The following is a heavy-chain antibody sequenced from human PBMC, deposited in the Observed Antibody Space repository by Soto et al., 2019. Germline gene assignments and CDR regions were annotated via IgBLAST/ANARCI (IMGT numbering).Heavy chain of an antibody. J-gene: IGHJ5*02. CDR2: ISAYNGNT. Sequence: ASVKVSCKASGYTFTSYGISWVRQAPGQGLEWMGWISAYNGNTNYAQKLQGRVTMTTDTSTSTAYMELMSLRSDDTAVYYCAKTVAPHWNVPSDWFDPWGQGTLVTVSS. D-gene: IGHD1-1*01. CDR3: AKTVAPHWNVPSDWFDP. CDR1: GYTFTSYG. V-gene: IGHV1-18*01.